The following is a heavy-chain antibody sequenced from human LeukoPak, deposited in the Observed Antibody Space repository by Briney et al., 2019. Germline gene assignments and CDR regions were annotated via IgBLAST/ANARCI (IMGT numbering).Heavy chain of an antibody. CDR3: ARVEWHYYGMDV. Sequence: SSETLSLTCAVSGGSISSGGYSWSWIRQPPGKGLEWIGYIYHSGSTYYSPSLKSRVTISVDRSKNQFSLKLSSVTAADTAVYYCARVEWHYYGMDVWGQGTTVTVSS. J-gene: IGHJ6*02. D-gene: IGHD2-8*01. CDR1: GGSISSGGYS. V-gene: IGHV4-30-2*01. CDR2: IYHSGST.